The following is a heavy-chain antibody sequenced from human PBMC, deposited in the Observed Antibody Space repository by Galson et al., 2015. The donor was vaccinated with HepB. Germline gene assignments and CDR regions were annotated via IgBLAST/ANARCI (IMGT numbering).Heavy chain of an antibody. CDR1: GFTFSAYW. D-gene: IGHD1-26*01. CDR2: IKKDGSET. Sequence: SLRLSCAASGFTFSAYWMGWVRQAPGKGLEWVANIKKDGSETYFVDSLKGRITISRDNAKTSLYLRMSGLGADDTAVYYCARGRIDLPGPGFQDYYFDYWGLGALVTVSS. CDR3: ARGRIDLPGPGFQDYYFDY. J-gene: IGHJ4*02. V-gene: IGHV3-7*01.